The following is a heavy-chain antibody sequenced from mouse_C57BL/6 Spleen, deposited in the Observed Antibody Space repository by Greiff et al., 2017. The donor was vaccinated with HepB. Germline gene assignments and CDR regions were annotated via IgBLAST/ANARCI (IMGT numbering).Heavy chain of an antibody. Sequence: EVQRVESGGGLVQPGGSLSLSCAASGFTFTDYYMSWVRQPPGKALEWLGFIRNKANGYTTEYSASVKGRFTISRDNSQSILYLQMNALRAEDSATYYCARSFNYYGSSYYFDYWGQGTTLTVSS. V-gene: IGHV7-3*01. J-gene: IGHJ2*01. D-gene: IGHD1-1*01. CDR1: GFTFTDYY. CDR3: ARSFNYYGSSYYFDY. CDR2: IRNKANGYTT.